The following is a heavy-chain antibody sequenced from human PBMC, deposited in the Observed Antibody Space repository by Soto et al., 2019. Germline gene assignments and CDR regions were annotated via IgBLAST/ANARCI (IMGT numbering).Heavy chain of an antibody. J-gene: IGHJ5*02. Sequence: QVQLQESGPGLVKPSGTLSLTCAVSGGSISSSNWWRWVRQPPGKGLEWIGEIYHSGSTNYNPSLKSRGTISVDKSKTQFSLKLSSVTAADTAVYYCARDYMVRGVMRWFDPWGQGTLVTVSS. D-gene: IGHD3-10*01. CDR1: GGSISSSNW. V-gene: IGHV4-4*02. CDR3: ARDYMVRGVMRWFDP. CDR2: IYHSGST.